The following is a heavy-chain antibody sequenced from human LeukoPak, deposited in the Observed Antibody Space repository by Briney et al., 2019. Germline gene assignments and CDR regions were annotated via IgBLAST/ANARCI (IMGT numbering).Heavy chain of an antibody. D-gene: IGHD1-26*01. CDR2: INHSGST. Sequence: PSETLSLTCTVSGGSISSYYWSWIRQPPGKGLEWIGEINHSGSTNYNPSLKSRVTISVDTSKNQFSLKLSSVTAADTAVYYCARGLPGWGPLPPIDYWGQGTLVTVSS. CDR3: ARGLPGWGPLPPIDY. CDR1: GGSISSYY. V-gene: IGHV4-34*01. J-gene: IGHJ4*02.